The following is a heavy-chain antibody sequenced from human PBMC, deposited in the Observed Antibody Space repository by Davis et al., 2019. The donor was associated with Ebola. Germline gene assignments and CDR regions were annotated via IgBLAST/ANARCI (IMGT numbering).Heavy chain of an antibody. V-gene: IGHV4-30-4*02. CDR1: GGSISSGDYY. J-gene: IGHJ4*02. CDR2: IYYSGST. Sequence: MPSETLSLTCTVSGGSISSGDYYWSWIRQPPGKGLEWIGYIYYSGSTYYNPSLKSRVTISVDTSKNQFSLKLSSVTAADTAVYYCARGPYSSGWSEFDYWGQGTLVTVSS. D-gene: IGHD6-19*01. CDR3: ARGPYSSGWSEFDY.